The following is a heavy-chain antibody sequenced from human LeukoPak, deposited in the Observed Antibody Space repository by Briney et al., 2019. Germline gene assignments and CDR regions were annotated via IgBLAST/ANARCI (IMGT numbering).Heavy chain of an antibody. Sequence: SETLSLTCTVSGGSISSYYWSWIRQPPGKGLEWIGYIYYSGSTNYNPSLKSRVTISVDTSKNQFSLKLSSVTAADTAVYYCASGPGGLLEWFSGNNWFDPWGQGTLVTVSS. CDR3: ASGPGGLLEWFSGNNWFDP. CDR2: IYYSGST. CDR1: GGSISSYY. D-gene: IGHD3-3*01. J-gene: IGHJ5*02. V-gene: IGHV4-59*01.